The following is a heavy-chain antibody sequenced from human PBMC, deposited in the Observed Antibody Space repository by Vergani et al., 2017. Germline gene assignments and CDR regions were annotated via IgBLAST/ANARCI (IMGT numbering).Heavy chain of an antibody. Sequence: EVQLLESGGGLVQPGGSLRLSCAASGFTFSSYAMSWVRQAPGKGLEWVSAISSSGSTIYYADSVKGRFTISRDNAKNSLYLQMNSLRAEDTAVYYCARDVASAGTTRGYYYGMDVWGQGTTVTVSS. CDR1: GFTFSSYA. J-gene: IGHJ6*02. V-gene: IGHV3-23*01. CDR2: ISSSGSTI. CDR3: ARDVASAGTTRGYYYGMDV. D-gene: IGHD1-7*01.